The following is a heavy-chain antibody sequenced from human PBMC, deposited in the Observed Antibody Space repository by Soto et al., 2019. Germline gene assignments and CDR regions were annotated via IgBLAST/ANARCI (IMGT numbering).Heavy chain of an antibody. J-gene: IGHJ6*02. CDR1: GGTFSSYA. V-gene: IGHV1-69*13. CDR2: IIPIFGTA. CDR3: ARAQQQLVLYYGMDV. D-gene: IGHD6-13*01. Sequence: AAVKVSCKASGGTFSSYAISWVRQAAGQGLGWMGGIIPIFGTANYAQKFQGRVTITADESTSTAYMELSSLRSEDTAVYYCARAQQQLVLYYGMDVWGQGTTVTVSS.